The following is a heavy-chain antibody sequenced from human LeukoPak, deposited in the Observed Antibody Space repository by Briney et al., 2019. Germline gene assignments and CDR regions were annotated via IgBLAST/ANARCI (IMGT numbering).Heavy chain of an antibody. V-gene: IGHV3-11*04. D-gene: IGHD3-22*01. Sequence: GSSLRLSCVASGFTFSDNYMTWIRQTPGKGLDLISYISGSGITIYYADSVKGRFTISRDNDKNSLYLQMSSLRAEDTAVYYCARRMIAVVDAFDMWGQGTMVTVSS. CDR3: ARRMIAVVDAFDM. J-gene: IGHJ3*02. CDR2: ISGSGITI. CDR1: GFTFSDNY.